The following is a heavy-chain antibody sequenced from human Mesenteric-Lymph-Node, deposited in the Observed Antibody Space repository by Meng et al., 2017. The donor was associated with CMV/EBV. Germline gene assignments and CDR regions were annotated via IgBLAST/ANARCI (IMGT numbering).Heavy chain of an antibody. V-gene: IGHV4-34*01. CDR2: INHSGST. CDR3: ARVDYGHRSFDY. Sequence: ESLKISCAASGFTFSSYAMSWVRQPPGKGLEWIGEINHSGSTNYNPSLKSRVTISVDTSKNQFSLKLSSVTAADTAVYYCARVDYGHRSFDYWGQGTLVTVSS. D-gene: IGHD4-17*01. CDR1: GFTFSSYA. J-gene: IGHJ4*02.